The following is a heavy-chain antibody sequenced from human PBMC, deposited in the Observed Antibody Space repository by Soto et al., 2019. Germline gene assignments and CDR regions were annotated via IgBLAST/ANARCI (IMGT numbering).Heavy chain of an antibody. CDR1: GFTFTSYS. D-gene: IGHD5-12*01. J-gene: IGHJ4*02. V-gene: IGHV3-23*01. CDR2: VNPGGYST. Sequence: GQLLQSGGGLVQPGGSLRLSCAASGFTFTSYSMTWVRQTPGKGLEWVAAVNPGGYSTYYADSVKGRFTISRDNSNKTLYLQMNSLRAEDTAVYYCAKDLRAGSGYDFDYRDQGTLVTVSS. CDR3: AKDLRAGSGYDFDY.